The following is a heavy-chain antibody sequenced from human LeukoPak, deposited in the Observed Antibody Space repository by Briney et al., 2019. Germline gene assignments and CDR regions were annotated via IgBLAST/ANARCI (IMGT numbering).Heavy chain of an antibody. CDR3: TRALGSELPFDC. J-gene: IGHJ4*02. CDR2: INPSGGST. Sequence: GASVKVSCKASGYTFTSYYMHWVRQAPGQGLEWMGIINPSGGSTSYAQKFQGRVTMTRDTSTSTVYMELSSLRSEDTAVYYCTRALGSELPFDCWGQGTLVTVSS. D-gene: IGHD6-25*01. V-gene: IGHV1-46*01. CDR1: GYTFTSYY.